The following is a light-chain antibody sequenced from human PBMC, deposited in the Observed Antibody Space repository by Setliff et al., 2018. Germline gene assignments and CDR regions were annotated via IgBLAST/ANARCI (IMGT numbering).Light chain of an antibody. J-gene: IGLJ1*01. V-gene: IGLV2-11*01. Sequence: QSALTQPRSVSGSPGQSVTISCTGTSSDVGGYNYVSWYQQHPGKAPKLMIYDVSKRPSGVPDRFSGSKSGNTASLTISGLQAEDAADYYCCSYAGSYIRYVFGTGTKVTVL. CDR3: CSYAGSYIRYV. CDR2: DVS. CDR1: SSDVGGYNY.